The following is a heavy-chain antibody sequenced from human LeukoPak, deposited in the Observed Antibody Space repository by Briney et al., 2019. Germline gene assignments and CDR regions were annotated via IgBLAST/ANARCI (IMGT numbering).Heavy chain of an antibody. CDR1: GFTFISYG. J-gene: IGHJ4*02. CDR2: IRNDGSTK. V-gene: IGHV3-30*02. Sequence: PGGSLRLSCAASGFTFISYGMHWVRRAPGKGLEWVAFIRNDGSTKYYADSVKGRFTISRDNSNNTLYLQMNSLRAEDTAVYYCARDLYGDPFDYWGQGTLVTVSS. CDR3: ARDLYGDPFDY. D-gene: IGHD4-17*01.